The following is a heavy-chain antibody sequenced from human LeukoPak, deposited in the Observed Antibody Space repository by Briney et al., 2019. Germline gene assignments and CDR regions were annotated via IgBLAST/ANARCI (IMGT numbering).Heavy chain of an antibody. D-gene: IGHD5-24*01. Sequence: SQTLSLTCTVSGGSISSGDYYWSWIRQPPGKGLEWIGEINHSGSTNYNPSLKSRVTISVDTSKNQFSLKLSSVAAADTAVYYCARGKGGYNFGKDWGQGTLVTVSS. V-gene: IGHV4-30-4*01. CDR1: GGSISSGDYY. J-gene: IGHJ4*02. CDR2: INHSGST. CDR3: ARGKGGYNFGKD.